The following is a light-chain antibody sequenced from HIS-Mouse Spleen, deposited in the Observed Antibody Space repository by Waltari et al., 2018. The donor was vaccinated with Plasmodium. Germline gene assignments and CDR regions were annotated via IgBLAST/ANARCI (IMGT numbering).Light chain of an antibody. Sequence: DIQMTQSPSSLSASVGDRVTLTCRASQSISSYLNCYQQKPGKAPKLLIYAASSLQSGVPSRFSGSGSGTDFTLSISSLQPEDFATYYCQQSYSTWTFGQGTKVEIK. CDR2: AAS. CDR3: QQSYSTWT. J-gene: IGKJ1*01. CDR1: QSISSY. V-gene: IGKV1-39*01.